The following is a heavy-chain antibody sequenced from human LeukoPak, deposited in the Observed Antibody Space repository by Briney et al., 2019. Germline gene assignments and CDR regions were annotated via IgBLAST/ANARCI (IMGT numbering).Heavy chain of an antibody. J-gene: IGHJ5*02. CDR1: GFTFSSYA. V-gene: IGHV3-23*01. CDR3: AKDGMARGANWFDP. Sequence: GGSLRLSCAASGFTFSSYAMSWVRQAPGKGLEWVSAISGDSGNVYYADSVKGRFTISRDNSKNTLYLQMGSLRAEDTAVYYCAKDGMARGANWFDPWGQGTLVIVSS. D-gene: IGHD3-10*01. CDR2: ISGDSGNV.